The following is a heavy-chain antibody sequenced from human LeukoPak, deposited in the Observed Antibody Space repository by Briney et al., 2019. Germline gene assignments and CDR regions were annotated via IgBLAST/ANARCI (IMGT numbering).Heavy chain of an antibody. V-gene: IGHV3-9*01. J-gene: IGHJ5*02. CDR1: GFTFDDYA. CDR2: ISWNSGSI. Sequence: GGSLRLSCAASGFTFDDYAMHWVRQAPGKSLEWVSGISWNSGSIGYADSVKGRFTISRDNAKNSLYLQMNSLRAEDTASYYCAKVGHNCSSTSCYTGWFDPWGQGTLVTVSS. D-gene: IGHD2-2*02. CDR3: AKVGHNCSSTSCYTGWFDP.